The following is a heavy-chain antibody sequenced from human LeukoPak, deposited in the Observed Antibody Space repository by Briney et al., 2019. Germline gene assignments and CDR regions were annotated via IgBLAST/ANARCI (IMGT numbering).Heavy chain of an antibody. CDR2: TYYRSKWYN. CDR1: GDSVSSNSVT. V-gene: IGHV6-1*01. Sequence: SQTLSLTCAISGDSVSSNSVTWNWIRQSPSRGLEWLGRTYYRSKWYNDYAVSVKSRITINPDTSKNQLSLQLNSVTPEDTAVYCCARGSAGYVDYWGQGTLVTVSS. D-gene: IGHD2-2*03. J-gene: IGHJ4*02. CDR3: ARGSAGYVDY.